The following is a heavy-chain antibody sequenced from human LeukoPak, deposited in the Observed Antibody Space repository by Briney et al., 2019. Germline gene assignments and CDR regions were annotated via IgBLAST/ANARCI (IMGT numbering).Heavy chain of an antibody. CDR1: GFTFSSYA. V-gene: IGHV3-23*01. J-gene: IGHJ4*01. D-gene: IGHD2-2*01. CDR3: AKGRWVGIVVVPAAIFDY. CDR2: IVGSGGST. Sequence: GGSLRLSCAASGFTFSSYAMSWVRRAPGKGLEGASAIVGSGGSTYYADSVKGRFTISRHNSKNTLYMTMNSLRAEERAVYYCAKGRWVGIVVVPAAIFDYWGPGTLVTVSS.